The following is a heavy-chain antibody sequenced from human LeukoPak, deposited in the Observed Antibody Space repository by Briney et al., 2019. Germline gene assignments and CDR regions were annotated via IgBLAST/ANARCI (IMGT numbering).Heavy chain of an antibody. CDR3: AKDRYSYAFEYSDS. CDR2: ITNDGSST. D-gene: IGHD5-18*01. CDR1: GLTFSSHW. J-gene: IGHJ4*02. V-gene: IGHV3-74*01. Sequence: LSGGSLRLSCAASGLTFSSHWMHWVRQAPGKGLVWVSRITNDGSSTTYADSVKGRFTISRDNSKNTLSLQVSSLRTEDTAVYYCAKDRYSYAFEYSDSWGQGTLVTVSS.